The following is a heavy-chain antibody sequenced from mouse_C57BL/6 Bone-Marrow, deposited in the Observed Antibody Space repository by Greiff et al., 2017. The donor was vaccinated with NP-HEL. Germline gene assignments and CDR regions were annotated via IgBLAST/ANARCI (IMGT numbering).Heavy chain of an antibody. J-gene: IGHJ4*01. V-gene: IGHV1-42*01. CDR1: GYSFTGYY. Sequence: VQLQQSGPELVKPGASVKISCKASGYSFTGYYMNWVKQSPEQSLEWIGEINPSTGGTTYNQKFKAKATLTVDKSSSTAYMQLKSLTSEDSAVYYCARWLLRRNAMDYWGQGTSVTVSS. D-gene: IGHD2-3*01. CDR3: ARWLLRRNAMDY. CDR2: INPSTGGT.